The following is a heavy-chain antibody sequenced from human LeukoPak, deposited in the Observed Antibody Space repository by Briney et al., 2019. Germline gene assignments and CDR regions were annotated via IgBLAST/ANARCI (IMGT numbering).Heavy chain of an antibody. V-gene: IGHV3-64D*06. J-gene: IGHJ3*01. D-gene: IGHD5-24*01. CDR1: GFTFSSYP. CDR2: ISSNGGNT. CDR3: VKDLDDYPPSDAFDL. Sequence: GGSLRLSCAASGFTFSSYPMHWVRQAPGKGLESVSTISSNGGNTHYADSVKGRFTISRDNSKNTLYLQMSSLRAEDTALYYCVKDLDDYPPSDAFDLWGQGTMVTVSS.